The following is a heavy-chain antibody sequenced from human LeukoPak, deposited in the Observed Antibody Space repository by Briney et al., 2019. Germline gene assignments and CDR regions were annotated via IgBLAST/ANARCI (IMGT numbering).Heavy chain of an antibody. Sequence: SETLSLTCAVHGGSFSGYYWSWIRQPPGKGLEWIGEINHSGSTNYNPSLKSRVTISLDTSKNQFSLKLSSVTAADTAVYYCARHRPSITMVRGVMLAFDIWGQGTMVTVSS. CDR1: GGSFSGYY. V-gene: IGHV4-34*01. CDR3: ARHRPSITMVRGVMLAFDI. D-gene: IGHD3-10*01. J-gene: IGHJ3*02. CDR2: INHSGST.